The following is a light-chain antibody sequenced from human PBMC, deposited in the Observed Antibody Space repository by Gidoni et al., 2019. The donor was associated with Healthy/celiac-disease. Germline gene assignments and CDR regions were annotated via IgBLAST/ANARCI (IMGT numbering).Light chain of an antibody. Sequence: DIQMTQSPPTLSASVGDRVTITCRASQSSSRWFAWYQQKPGKDPKLLIYKASSLESGGPSRFSGSGSGKEFTITISRLQADEFATYYCQQYNSNSYTFGQGTKLEIK. CDR1: QSSSRW. V-gene: IGKV1-5*03. CDR2: KAS. CDR3: QQYNSNSYT. J-gene: IGKJ2*01.